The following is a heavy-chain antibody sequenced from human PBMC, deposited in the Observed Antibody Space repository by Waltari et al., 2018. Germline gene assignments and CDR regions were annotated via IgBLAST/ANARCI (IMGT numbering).Heavy chain of an antibody. J-gene: IGHJ5*02. V-gene: IGHV4-61*01. Sequence: QVQLQESGPGLVKPSETLSLTCTVSGGSVSRGSYYWSWIRQPPGKGLEWIGYIYYSGSTNYNPSLKSRVTISVDTSKNQFSLKLSSVTAADTAVYYCARDQDWVRGVNWFDPWGQGTLVTVSS. CDR1: GGSVSRGSYY. CDR3: ARDQDWVRGVNWFDP. D-gene: IGHD3-10*01. CDR2: IYYSGST.